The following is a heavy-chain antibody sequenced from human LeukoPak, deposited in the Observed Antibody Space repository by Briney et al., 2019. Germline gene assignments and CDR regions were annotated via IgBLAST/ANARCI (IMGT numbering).Heavy chain of an antibody. Sequence: PGGSLRLSXADSGFTFSNYWMSWVRQTPGKGLEWVSSISNSGGSTYYADSVKGRFTISRDNSKNTLVLQMNSLRAEDTAVYYCTTYYYDSSGYYYPYYLDYWGQGTLVTVSS. CDR1: GFTFSNYW. CDR3: TTYYYDSSGYYYPYYLDY. CDR2: ISNSGGST. D-gene: IGHD3-22*01. J-gene: IGHJ4*02. V-gene: IGHV3-23*01.